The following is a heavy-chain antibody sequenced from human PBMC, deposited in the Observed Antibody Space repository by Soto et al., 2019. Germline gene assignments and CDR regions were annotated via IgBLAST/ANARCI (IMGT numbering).Heavy chain of an antibody. J-gene: IGHJ4*02. CDR3: ARGCSGGSCYGGLYY. V-gene: IGHV4-31*03. D-gene: IGHD2-15*01. Sequence: SETLSLTCTVSGGSISSGGYYWSWIRQHPGKGLEWIGYIYYSGSTYYNPSLKSRVTISVDTSKNQFSLKLSSVTAADTAVYYCARGCSGGSCYGGLYYWGQGTLVTVSS. CDR1: GGSISSGGYY. CDR2: IYYSGST.